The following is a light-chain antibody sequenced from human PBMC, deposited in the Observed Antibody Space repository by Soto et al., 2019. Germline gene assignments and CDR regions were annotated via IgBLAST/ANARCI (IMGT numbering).Light chain of an antibody. CDR3: QQYENYWT. CDR1: QSISSW. V-gene: IGKV1-5*01. Sequence: DIQMTQSPSTLSATAGDRVTITCRASQSISSWLSWYQHKPGKAPKLLIYDASNLDSVVPSRFSGSGSGTEFSLTLSILQPDDCATYYCQQYENYWTFGQGTRVEIK. CDR2: DAS. J-gene: IGKJ1*01.